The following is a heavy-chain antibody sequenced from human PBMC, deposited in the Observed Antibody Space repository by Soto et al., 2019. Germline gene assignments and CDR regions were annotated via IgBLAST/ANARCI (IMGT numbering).Heavy chain of an antibody. J-gene: IGHJ4*02. Sequence: GGSLRLSCVASGFTFSNHALSWVRQAPGRGLEWVAALGVGGGGTFYADSVKGRFTVSGDNSKNTLYLQMNSLRAEDTAVYYCAKDTDSSTSSMQGFDYWGQGTLVTVSS. V-gene: IGHV3-23*01. CDR1: GFTFSNHA. CDR2: LGVGGGGT. CDR3: AKDTDSSTSSMQGFDY. D-gene: IGHD2-2*01.